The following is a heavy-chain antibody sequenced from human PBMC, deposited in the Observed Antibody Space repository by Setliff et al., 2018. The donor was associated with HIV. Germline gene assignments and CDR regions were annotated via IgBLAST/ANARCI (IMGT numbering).Heavy chain of an antibody. V-gene: IGHV4-38-2*01. Sequence: SETLSLTCAVSDYSISSGYNWGWIRQPPGKGLEWIGSIYHSGSTYYNPSLKSRVTISVDTSKNQFSLNLSSVTAADTAVYYCARHDGTSCGGDCYLLGYFDLWGRGTLVTVSS. D-gene: IGHD2-21*02. CDR2: IYHSGST. CDR3: ARHDGTSCGGDCYLLGYFDL. CDR1: DYSISSGYN. J-gene: IGHJ2*01.